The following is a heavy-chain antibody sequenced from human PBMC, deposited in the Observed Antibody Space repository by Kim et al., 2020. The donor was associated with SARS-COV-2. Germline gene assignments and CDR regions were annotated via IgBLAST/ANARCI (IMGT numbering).Heavy chain of an antibody. J-gene: IGHJ4*02. CDR3: ARAERRIIMIVVLGGHFDY. D-gene: IGHD3-22*01. CDR1: GGSIRSSSYY. CDR2: IYNSGST. V-gene: IGHV4-39*01. Sequence: SETLSLTCTVSGGSIRSSSYYWGWIRQPPGKGLEWIGSIYNSGSTYYNPSLKSRVTISVDTSKNQFSLKLSSVTAADTAVYYCARAERRIIMIVVLGGHFDYWGQGTLVTVSS.